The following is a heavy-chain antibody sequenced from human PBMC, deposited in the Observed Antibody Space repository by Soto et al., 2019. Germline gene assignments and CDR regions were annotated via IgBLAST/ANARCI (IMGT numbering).Heavy chain of an antibody. Sequence: GESLKVSWKGSGYSFTSYWIGRVRQMPGKGLEWMGIIYPGDSDTRYSPSFQGQVTISADKSISTAYLQWSSLKASDTAMYYCARRLGYCSGGSCLYYFDYWGQGTLVTVSS. CDR2: IYPGDSDT. J-gene: IGHJ4*02. D-gene: IGHD2-15*01. V-gene: IGHV5-51*01. CDR1: GYSFTSYW. CDR3: ARRLGYCSGGSCLYYFDY.